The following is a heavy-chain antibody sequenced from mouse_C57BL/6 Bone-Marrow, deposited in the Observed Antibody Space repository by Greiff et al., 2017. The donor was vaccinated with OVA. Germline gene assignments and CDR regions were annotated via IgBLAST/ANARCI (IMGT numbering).Heavy chain of an antibody. CDR2: IYPGDGDT. D-gene: IGHD2-2*01. Sequence: VHLVESGAELVKPGASVKISCKASGYAFSSYWMNWVKQRPGKGLEWIGQIYPGDGDTNYNGKFKGKATLTADKSSSTAYMQLSSLTSEDSAVYFCARYGYDWYFDVWGTGTTVTVSS. CDR3: ARYGYDWYFDV. CDR1: GYAFSSYW. V-gene: IGHV1-80*01. J-gene: IGHJ1*03.